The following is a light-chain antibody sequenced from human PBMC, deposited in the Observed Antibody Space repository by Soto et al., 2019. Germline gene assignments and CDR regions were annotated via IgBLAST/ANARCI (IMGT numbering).Light chain of an antibody. Sequence: DIQMTQSPSSLSASLGDRVTITCRANQDISSYLIWYQHKLGQAPKLLIHAASTLASGVRSRFSGSESGTDFTLTISGLEHEDSATYYCQQSYKTPWTFGQGTKVEIK. J-gene: IGKJ1*01. CDR1: QDISSY. CDR3: QQSYKTPWT. V-gene: IGKV1-39*01. CDR2: AAS.